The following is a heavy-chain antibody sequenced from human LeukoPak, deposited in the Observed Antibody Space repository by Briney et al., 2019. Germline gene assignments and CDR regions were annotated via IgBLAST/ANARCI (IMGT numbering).Heavy chain of an antibody. J-gene: IGHJ4*02. CDR1: GGSISSYY. CDR2: IYYSGST. D-gene: IGHD5-24*01. V-gene: IGHV4-59*01. Sequence: KASETLSLTCTVSGGSISSYYWSWIRQPPGKGLEWIGYIYYSGSTNYNPSLKSRVTISVDTSKNQFSLKLSSVTAADTAVYYCARGNTQSEMATIRYGEHFDYWGQGTLVTVSS. CDR3: ARGNTQSEMATIRYGEHFDY.